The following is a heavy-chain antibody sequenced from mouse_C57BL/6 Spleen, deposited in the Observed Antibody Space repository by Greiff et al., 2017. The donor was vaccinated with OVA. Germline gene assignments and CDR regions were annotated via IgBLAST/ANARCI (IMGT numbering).Heavy chain of an antibody. CDR3: ASTGDYSYFDY. CDR1: GYSITSGYY. CDR2: ISYDGSN. J-gene: IGHJ2*01. V-gene: IGHV3-6*01. D-gene: IGHD2-4*01. Sequence: EVQLQQSGPGLVKPSQSLSLTCSVTGYSITSGYYWNWIRQFPGNKLEWMGYISYDGSNNYNPSLKNRISITRDTSKNQFFLKLNSVTTEDTATYYCASTGDYSYFDYWGQGTTLTVSS.